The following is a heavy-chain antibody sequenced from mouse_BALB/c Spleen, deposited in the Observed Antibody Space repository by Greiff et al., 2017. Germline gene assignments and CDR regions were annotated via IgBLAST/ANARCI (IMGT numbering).Heavy chain of an antibody. V-gene: IGHV1-80*01. CDR2: IYPGDGDT. J-gene: IGHJ2*01. CDR3: ARTTEYYFDY. CDR1: GYAFSSYW. D-gene: IGHD1-1*01. Sequence: VQVVESGAELVRPGSSVKISCKASGYAFSSYWMNWVKQRPGQGLEWIGQIYPGDGDTNYNGKFKGKATLTADKSSSTAYMQLSSLTSEDSAVYFCARTTEYYFDYWGQGTTLTVSS.